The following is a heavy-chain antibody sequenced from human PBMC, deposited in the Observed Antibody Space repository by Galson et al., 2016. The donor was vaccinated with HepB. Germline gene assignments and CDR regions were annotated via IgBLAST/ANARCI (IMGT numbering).Heavy chain of an antibody. CDR3: ARGTIYDILTGSKGDYYYYGMDV. D-gene: IGHD3-9*01. V-gene: IGHV4-34*01. CDR1: GGSFSNYY. Sequence: SETLSLTCTVHGGSFSNYYWTWVRQPPGKGLEWIGEINHSGGTNYNPSLKSRVTISVDTSNNQFSLKLSSVTAAATALYYYARGTIYDILTGSKGDYYYYGMDVWGQGTTVTVSS. J-gene: IGHJ6*02. CDR2: INHSGGT.